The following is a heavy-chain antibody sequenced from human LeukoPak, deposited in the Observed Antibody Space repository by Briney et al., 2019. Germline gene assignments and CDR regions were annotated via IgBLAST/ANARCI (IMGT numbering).Heavy chain of an antibody. CDR3: ATPPAASDYYYYGMDV. Sequence: GASVKVSCKVSGYTLTELSMHWVRQAPGKGLEWMGGFYPEDGETIYAQKFQGRVTMTEDTSTDTAYMELSSLRSEDTAVYYCATPPAASDYYYYGMDVWGQGTTVTVSS. J-gene: IGHJ6*02. V-gene: IGHV1-24*01. CDR2: FYPEDGET. CDR1: GYTLTELS. D-gene: IGHD2-2*01.